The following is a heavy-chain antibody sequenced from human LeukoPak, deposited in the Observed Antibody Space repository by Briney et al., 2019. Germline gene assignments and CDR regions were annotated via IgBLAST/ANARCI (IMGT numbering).Heavy chain of an antibody. Sequence: PGGSLRLSCAASGFTFSSYAMHWVRQAPGKGLKGVAVISYDRSNKYCADVVKGRFTISRDNSKNTLYLQMNSLRAEDTAVYYCARDPGIAAAGTPGGIYWGQGTLVTVSS. J-gene: IGHJ4*02. CDR2: ISYDRSNK. V-gene: IGHV3-30-3*01. D-gene: IGHD6-13*01. CDR3: ARDPGIAAAGTPGGIY. CDR1: GFTFSSYA.